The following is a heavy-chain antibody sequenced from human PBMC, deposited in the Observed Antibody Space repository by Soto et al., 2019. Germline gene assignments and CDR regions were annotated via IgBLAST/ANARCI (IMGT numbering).Heavy chain of an antibody. CDR3: ARGSISLFDY. CDR1: GGSISSGGYY. J-gene: IGHJ4*02. Sequence: QLQLQESGPVLMKPSQTLSLTCTVSGGSISSGGYYWSWIRQHPGKGLEWIGYIYYSGSTYYNPSLKSRVTISVDTSKNQFSLKLSSVTAADTAVYYCARGSISLFDYWGQGTLVTVSS. D-gene: IGHD3-3*02. V-gene: IGHV4-31*03. CDR2: IYYSGST.